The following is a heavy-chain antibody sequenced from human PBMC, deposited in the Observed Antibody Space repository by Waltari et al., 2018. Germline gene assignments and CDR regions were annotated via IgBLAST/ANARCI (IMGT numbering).Heavy chain of an antibody. J-gene: IGHJ4*02. V-gene: IGHV4-38-2*01. CDR1: GYSISSGYY. CDR2: IYHSGST. D-gene: IGHD3-16*01. Sequence: QVQLQESGPGLVKPSETLSLTCAVSGYSISSGYYWGWIRQPPGKGLEWIGSIYHSGSTYYNPSLKSRVTISVDTSKNQFSLKLSSVTAADTAVYYCARTYITFQYYFDYWGQGTLVTVSS. CDR3: ARTYITFQYYFDY.